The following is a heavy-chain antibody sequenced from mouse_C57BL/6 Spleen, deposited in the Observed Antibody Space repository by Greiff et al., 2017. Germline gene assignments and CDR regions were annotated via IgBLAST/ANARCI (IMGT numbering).Heavy chain of an antibody. J-gene: IGHJ3*01. Sequence: QVHVKQSGAELVKPGASVKLSCKASGYTFTSYWMHWVKQRPGRGLEWIGRIDPNSGGTKYNEKFKSKATLTVDKPSSTAYMQLSSLTSEDSAVYYCARGTAQATWFAYWGQGTLVTVSA. CDR1: GYTFTSYW. D-gene: IGHD3-2*02. CDR3: ARGTAQATWFAY. CDR2: IDPNSGGT. V-gene: IGHV1-72*01.